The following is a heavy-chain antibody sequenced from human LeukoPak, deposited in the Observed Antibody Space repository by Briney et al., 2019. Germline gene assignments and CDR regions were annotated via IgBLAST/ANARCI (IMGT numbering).Heavy chain of an antibody. Sequence: GGSLRLSCAASGFTFSSFWMHWVRQAPGKGLEWVSYISSSGSTIYYADSVKGRFTISRDNAKNSLYLQMNSLRAEDTAVYYCAELGITMIGGVWGKGTTVTISS. CDR2: ISSSGSTI. D-gene: IGHD3-10*02. CDR1: GFTFSSFW. CDR3: AELGITMIGGV. V-gene: IGHV3-48*03. J-gene: IGHJ6*04.